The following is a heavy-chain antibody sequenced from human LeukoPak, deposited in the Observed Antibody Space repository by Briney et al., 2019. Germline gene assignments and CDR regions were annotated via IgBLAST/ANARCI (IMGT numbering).Heavy chain of an antibody. D-gene: IGHD6-13*01. J-gene: IGHJ4*02. CDR1: GFTFSNYG. Sequence: GGSLRLSCVASGFTFSNYGMHWVRQAPGKGLEWVAVISYDGTNKYYADSVKGRFTISRDYPKNTLFLQMSSLRAEDTAVYYCAKGRYSSTWCSDHWGQGSLVTVSS. CDR3: AKGRYSSTWCSDH. V-gene: IGHV3-30*18. CDR2: ISYDGTNK.